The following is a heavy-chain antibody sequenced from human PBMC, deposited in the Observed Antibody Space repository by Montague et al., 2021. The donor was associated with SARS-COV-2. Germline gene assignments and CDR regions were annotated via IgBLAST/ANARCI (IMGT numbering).Heavy chain of an antibody. CDR2: IDASGTT. D-gene: IGHD3-9*01. V-gene: IGHV4-61*02. Sequence: TLSLTCTVSGGSIRSDGFYWNWIRQPAGKGLEWIGRIDASGTTNYXXXLKSRVIISLDRSKNQFSLKLSSVIAADTAVYYCARSAFRYFDRPGMDVWGQGTTVTVSS. J-gene: IGHJ6*02. CDR3: ARSAFRYFDRPGMDV. CDR1: GGSIRSDGFY.